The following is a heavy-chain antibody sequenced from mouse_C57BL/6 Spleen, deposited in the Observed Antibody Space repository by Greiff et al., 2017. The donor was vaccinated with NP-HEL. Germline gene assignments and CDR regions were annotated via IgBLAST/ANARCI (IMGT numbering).Heavy chain of an antibody. D-gene: IGHD1-1*01. Sequence: EVLLVEPGGGLVQPGSSMKLSCTASGFTFSDYYMAWVRQVPEKGLEWVANINYDGSSTYYLDSLKSRFIISRDNAKNILYLQMSSLKSEDTATYYCARGWDTVVAPMDYWGQRTSVTVSS. CDR1: GFTFSDYY. CDR3: ARGWDTVVAPMDY. CDR2: INYDGSST. V-gene: IGHV5-16*01. J-gene: IGHJ4*01.